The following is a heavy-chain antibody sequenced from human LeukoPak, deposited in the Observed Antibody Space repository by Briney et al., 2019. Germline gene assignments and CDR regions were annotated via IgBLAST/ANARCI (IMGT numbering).Heavy chain of an antibody. CDR2: IYYSGST. Sequence: SETLSLTCTVSGGSISSSSYYWGWIRQPPGKGLEWIGSIYYSGSTYYNPSLKSRVTISVDTSKNQFSLKLSSVTAADTAVYYCARVNQDDYYDSSGYYSPFDFWGQGTLVTVSS. V-gene: IGHV4-39*07. CDR1: GGSISSSSYY. J-gene: IGHJ4*02. D-gene: IGHD3-22*01. CDR3: ARVNQDDYYDSSGYYSPFDF.